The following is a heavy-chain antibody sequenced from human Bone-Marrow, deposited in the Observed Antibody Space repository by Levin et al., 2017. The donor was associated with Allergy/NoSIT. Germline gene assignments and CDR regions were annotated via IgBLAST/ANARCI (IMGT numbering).Heavy chain of an antibody. D-gene: IGHD3-3*01. CDR3: TRDSSYDFWSAYYTSDAFDI. Sequence: GGSLRLSCAASGFTFSSYTINWVRQAPGRGLEWVSSISSRASEIYYADSLKGRFTISRDNAKNSVYLQMNSLRAEDTAVYYCTRDSSYDFWSAYYTSDAFDIWGQGTLVTVSS. V-gene: IGHV3-21*06. CDR2: ISSRASEI. J-gene: IGHJ3*02. CDR1: GFTFSSYT.